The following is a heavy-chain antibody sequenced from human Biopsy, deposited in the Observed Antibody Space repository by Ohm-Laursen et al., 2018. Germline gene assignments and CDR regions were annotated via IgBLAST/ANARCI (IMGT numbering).Heavy chain of an antibody. V-gene: IGHV1-8*01. J-gene: IGHJ6*02. CDR3: AREGAFGDTDAYYGLDV. D-gene: IGHD3-16*01. Sequence: ASVNLSCKASGYTFNTYDINWVRHAAGQGPEWMGWMNPNSGNTGFAQKFQGRITMTRSTSITTAYMELTNLRSEDTAVYYCAREGAFGDTDAYYGLDVWGLGTTVTVSS. CDR2: MNPNSGNT. CDR1: GYTFNTYD.